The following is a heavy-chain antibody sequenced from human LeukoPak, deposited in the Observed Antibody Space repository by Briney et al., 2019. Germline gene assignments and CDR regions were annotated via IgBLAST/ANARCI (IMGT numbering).Heavy chain of an antibody. V-gene: IGHV4-34*01. CDR3: AREANIATAIVWFDP. CDR2: INHSGST. CDR1: GGSFSTYY. J-gene: IGHJ5*02. Sequence: SETLSLTCAVYGGSFSTYYWSWIRQPPGKGLEWIGEINHSGSTNYNPSLKSRVTISGDTSKDQFSLNLTSVTAADTAMYYCAREANIATAIVWFDPWGQGTLVTVSS. D-gene: IGHD6-13*01.